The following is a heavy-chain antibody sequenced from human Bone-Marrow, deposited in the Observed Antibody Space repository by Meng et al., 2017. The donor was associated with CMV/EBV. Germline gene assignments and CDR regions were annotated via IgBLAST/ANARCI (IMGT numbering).Heavy chain of an antibody. D-gene: IGHD3-3*01. CDR1: GFNFGDYA. V-gene: IGHV3-49*04. Sequence: GGSLRLSCSASGFNFGDYAMSWVRQAPGRGLEWVGFIKSTLHGGTTQYAASVKGRFILSRDDSRSLVYLPMNNLKTEDSAVYYCTNRHGLEWYFDDWGQGARVTGSS. CDR3: TNRHGLEWYFDD. CDR2: IKSTLHGGTT. J-gene: IGHJ4*02.